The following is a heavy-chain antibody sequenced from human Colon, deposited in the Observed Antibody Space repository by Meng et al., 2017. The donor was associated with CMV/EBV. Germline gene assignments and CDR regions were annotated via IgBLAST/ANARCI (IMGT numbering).Heavy chain of an antibody. CDR2: INPYTGVT. CDR1: GYTFTDYY. D-gene: IGHD5-12*01. J-gene: IGHJ6*02. CDR3: ANAVAPSDYYYRGMDV. Sequence: ASVKVSCKSSGYTFTDYYIHWVRQAPGQGLEWVGWINPYTGVTSYAQKFQGRVTMTRDTSITTAYMELTRLTSDDTAIYYCANAVAPSDYYYRGMDVWGRGTTVTVSS. V-gene: IGHV1-2*02.